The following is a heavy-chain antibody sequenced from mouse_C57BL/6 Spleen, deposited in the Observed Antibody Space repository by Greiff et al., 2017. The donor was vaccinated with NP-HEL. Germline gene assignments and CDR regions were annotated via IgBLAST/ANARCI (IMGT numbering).Heavy chain of an antibody. V-gene: IGHV1-69*01. CDR3: ARGGTVDWYFDV. J-gene: IGHJ1*03. CDR2: IDPSDSYT. Sequence: VQLQQSGAELVMPGASVKLSCKASGYTFTSYWMHWVKQRPGQGLEWIGEIDPSDSYTNYNQKFKGKSTLTVDKSSSTAYMQLSSLTSEDSAVYYCARGGTVDWYFDVWGTGTTVTVSS. D-gene: IGHD1-1*01. CDR1: GYTFTSYW.